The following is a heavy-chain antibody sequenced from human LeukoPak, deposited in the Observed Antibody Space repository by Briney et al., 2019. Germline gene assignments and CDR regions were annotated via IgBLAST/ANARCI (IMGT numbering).Heavy chain of an antibody. CDR3: AREAVTGTGFDY. V-gene: IGHV3-48*03. J-gene: IGHJ4*02. CDR1: GFTFNSYE. D-gene: IGHD6-19*01. Sequence: GGSLRLSCAASGFTFNSYEMNWVRQAPGKGLEWVSYISSSVSTIYYADSVKGRFTISRDNAKNSLYLQMNSLRAEDTAVYYCAREAVTGTGFDYWGQGTLVTVSS. CDR2: ISSSVSTI.